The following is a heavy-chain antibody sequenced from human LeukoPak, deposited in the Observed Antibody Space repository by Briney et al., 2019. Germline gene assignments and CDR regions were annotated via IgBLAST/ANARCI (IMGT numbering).Heavy chain of an antibody. Sequence: SETLSLTCTVSGGPISSGSYYWGWIRQPPGKGLEWIGSIYYSGSTYYNPSLKSRVTISVDTSNNQFSLKLSSVTAADMAVYYCARHGAMTGNFQHWGQGTLVTVSS. CDR3: ARHGAMTGNFQH. D-gene: IGHD3-9*01. CDR2: IYYSGST. J-gene: IGHJ1*01. CDR1: GGPISSGSYY. V-gene: IGHV4-39*01.